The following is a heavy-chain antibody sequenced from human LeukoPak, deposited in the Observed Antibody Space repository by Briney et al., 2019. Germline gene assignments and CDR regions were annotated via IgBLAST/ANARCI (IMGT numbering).Heavy chain of an antibody. V-gene: IGHV3-11*01. Sequence: YYWGWIRQPPGKGLEWLAYISGSGSDIYFADSVKGRFTISRDNAKNSLYLQMNSLRPEDTALYYCSTDPRLLMYWGHGTLVTVSS. CDR3: STDPRLLMY. D-gene: IGHD2-8*01. J-gene: IGHJ4*01. CDR2: ISGSGSDI. CDR1: YY.